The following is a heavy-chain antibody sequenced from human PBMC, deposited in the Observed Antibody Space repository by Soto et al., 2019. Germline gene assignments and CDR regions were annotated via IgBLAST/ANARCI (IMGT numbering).Heavy chain of an antibody. Sequence: QVQLVQSGAELKKTGSSVTVSCRASGDTFSSYAVNRVRQAPGRGLEWMGRIITVLGTTDYAQNFKGRVTITAEKSTKTVYMELGSLRSDDTAVYYCARRRYCGYDCYHKHYYGMDVWGQGTTVTVAS. CDR3: ARRRYCGYDCYHKHYYGMDV. V-gene: IGHV1-69*08. CDR2: IITVLGTT. D-gene: IGHD2-21*01. CDR1: GDTFSSYA. J-gene: IGHJ6*02.